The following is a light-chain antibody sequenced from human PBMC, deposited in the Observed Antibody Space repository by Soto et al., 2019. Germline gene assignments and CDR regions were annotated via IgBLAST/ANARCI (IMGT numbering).Light chain of an antibody. Sequence: DIQMTHSPSSLSASVGFGFNITCQASQDIRKYLNWYQKKTGKAPKLLIYDASNLETGVPSRLSGSGYGTDFTFTISSMQTEDIETYYCQQYDNLLLTFGGGTKVDIK. CDR2: DAS. V-gene: IGKV1-33*01. CDR1: QDIRKY. CDR3: QQYDNLLLT. J-gene: IGKJ4*01.